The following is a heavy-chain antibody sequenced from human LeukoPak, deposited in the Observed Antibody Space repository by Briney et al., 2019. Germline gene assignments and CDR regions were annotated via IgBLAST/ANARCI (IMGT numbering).Heavy chain of an antibody. CDR1: GGSFSGHY. CDR3: SSSRGGFYYYGVDV. J-gene: IGHJ6*02. Sequence: SETLSLTYAVYGGSFSGHYWTWIRQPPGKGLEWIGEINHSGSTNYNPSLKSRVIISVDTSKNQSSLKLTSVTAADTAVYYCSSSRGGFYYYGVDVWGQGTPVTVSS. CDR2: INHSGST. V-gene: IGHV4-34*01. D-gene: IGHD6-13*01.